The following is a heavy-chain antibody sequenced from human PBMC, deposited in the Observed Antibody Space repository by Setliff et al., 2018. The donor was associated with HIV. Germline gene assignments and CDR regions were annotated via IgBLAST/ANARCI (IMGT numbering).Heavy chain of an antibody. CDR3: ARGQGYCSGGSCYWGPCDY. D-gene: IGHD2-15*01. CDR1: RFTFNDYW. Sequence: PGGSLRLSCVASRFTFNDYWMSWVRQAPGKGLEWVANIDRDGSETNYVDSVKGRFTIFRDNAKSSMYLQMNSLRAEDTAVYYCARGQGYCSGGSCYWGPCDYWGQGTLVTVSS. CDR2: IDRDGSET. J-gene: IGHJ4*02. V-gene: IGHV3-7*01.